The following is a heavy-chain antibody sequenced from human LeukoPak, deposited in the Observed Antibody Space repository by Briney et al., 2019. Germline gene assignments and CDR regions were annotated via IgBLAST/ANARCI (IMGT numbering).Heavy chain of an antibody. Sequence: SETLSLTCTVSGGSISSSIYYWGWIRQPPGKGLEWIGSIYYSGSTYYNPSLKSRVTISVDTSKNQFSLKLSSVTAADTAVYYCARLDRHYYYYGMDVWGQGTTVTVSS. V-gene: IGHV4-39*01. J-gene: IGHJ6*02. CDR1: GGSISSSIYY. CDR3: ARLDRHYYYYGMDV. CDR2: IYYSGST.